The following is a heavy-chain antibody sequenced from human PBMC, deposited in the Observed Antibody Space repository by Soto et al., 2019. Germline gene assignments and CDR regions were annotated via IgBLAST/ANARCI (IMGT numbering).Heavy chain of an antibody. CDR1: GFTFSSYA. V-gene: IGHV3-23*01. Sequence: GGSLRLSCAASGFTFSSYAMSWVRQAPGKGLEWVSAISGSGGSTYYADSVKGRFTISRDNSKNTLYLQMNSLRAEDTAVYYCAKVPQCRGCYSDSDYYYYGMDVWGQGTTVTVSS. CDR3: AKVPQCRGCYSDSDYYYYGMDV. CDR2: ISGSGGST. D-gene: IGHD2-15*01. J-gene: IGHJ6*02.